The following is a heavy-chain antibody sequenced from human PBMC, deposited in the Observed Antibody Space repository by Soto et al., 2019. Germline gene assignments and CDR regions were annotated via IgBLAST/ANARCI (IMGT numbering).Heavy chain of an antibody. J-gene: IGHJ4*02. Sequence: PSETLSLTSTGSGSSISRYYCSWSRQPPGKGLEWMGYIYYSGSTNYNPSLKSRVTISVDTSKNQFSLKLSSVTAADTAVYYCARHMVVVGSYGPRDYFDYWGQGTLVTVSS. CDR1: GSSISRYY. V-gene: IGHV4-59*08. CDR3: ARHMVVVGSYGPRDYFDY. CDR2: IYYSGST. D-gene: IGHD5-18*01.